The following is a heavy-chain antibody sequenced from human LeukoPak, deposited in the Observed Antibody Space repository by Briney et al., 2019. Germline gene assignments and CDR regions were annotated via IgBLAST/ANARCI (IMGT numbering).Heavy chain of an antibody. V-gene: IGHV1-18*01. CDR3: ARVIRYYVAPPTYGMDV. J-gene: IGHJ6*02. CDR2: ISAYNGNT. D-gene: IGHD3-10*02. CDR1: GYTFTSYG. Sequence: ASVKVSCKASGYTFTSYGISWVRQAPGQGLEWMGWISAYNGNTNYAQKLQGRVTMTTDTSTSTAYMELSSLRSEDTAVYYCARVIRYYVAPPTYGMDVWGQGTTVTVSS.